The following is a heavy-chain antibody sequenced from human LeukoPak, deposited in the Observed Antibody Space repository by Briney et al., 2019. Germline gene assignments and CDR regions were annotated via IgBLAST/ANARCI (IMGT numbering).Heavy chain of an antibody. V-gene: IGHV4-59*01. J-gene: IGHJ3*02. D-gene: IGHD2-21*01. CDR3: ARTVVVIATDAFDI. CDR2: IYYSGGT. Sequence: PSETLSLTCTVSGGSISSYYWSWIRQPPGKGLEWIGYIYYSGGTNYNPSLKSRVTTSVDTSKNQFSLKLSSVTAADTAVYYCARTVVVIATDAFDIWGQGTMVTVSS. CDR1: GGSISSYY.